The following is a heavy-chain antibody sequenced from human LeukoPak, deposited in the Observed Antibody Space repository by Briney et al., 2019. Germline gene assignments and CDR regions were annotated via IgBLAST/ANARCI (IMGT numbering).Heavy chain of an antibody. J-gene: IGHJ6*02. Sequence: GESLKLSRKCSGYRFPSYWLSWVRQMPGKGLEWMGRIDPSDSYTNYSPSFQGHVTISADKSISTAYLQWSSLKASDTAMYYCARHPIVGATMRYYGMDVWGQGTTVTVSS. CDR1: GYRFPSYW. CDR3: ARHPIVGATMRYYGMDV. D-gene: IGHD1-26*01. CDR2: IDPSDSYT. V-gene: IGHV5-10-1*01.